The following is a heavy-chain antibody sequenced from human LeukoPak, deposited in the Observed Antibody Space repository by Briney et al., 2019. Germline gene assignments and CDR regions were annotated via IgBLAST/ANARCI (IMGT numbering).Heavy chain of an antibody. CDR2: IVVGSGNT. Sequence: ASVKVSCKASGSTFTSSAMQWVRQARGQRLEWIGWIVVGSGNTNYAQKFQERVTITRDMSTSTAYMELSSLRSEDTAVYYCAADDPDYGDQGNWGQGTLVTVSS. V-gene: IGHV1-58*02. CDR1: GSTFTSSA. CDR3: AADDPDYGDQGN. J-gene: IGHJ4*02. D-gene: IGHD4-17*01.